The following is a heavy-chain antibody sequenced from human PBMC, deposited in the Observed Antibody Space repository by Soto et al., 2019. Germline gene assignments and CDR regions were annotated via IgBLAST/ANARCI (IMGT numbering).Heavy chain of an antibody. CDR2: IIPIFGTA. CDR1: GGTFSSYA. V-gene: IGHV1-69*13. J-gene: IGHJ5*02. CDR3: ASSIVGTTSAWFDP. D-gene: IGHD1-26*01. Sequence: SVKVSCKASGGTFSSYAIIWVRQAPGQGLEWMGGIIPIFGTANYAQKFQGRVTITADESTSTAYMELSSLRSEDTPVYYCASSIVGTTSAWFDPWGQGTLVTVSS.